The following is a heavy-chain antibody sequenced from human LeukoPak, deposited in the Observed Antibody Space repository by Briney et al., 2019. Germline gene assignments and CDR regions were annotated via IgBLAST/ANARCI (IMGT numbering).Heavy chain of an antibody. V-gene: IGHV4-59*01. CDR1: GASISSYY. CDR2: IYYSGST. J-gene: IGHJ5*02. D-gene: IGHD3-3*01. CDR3: ARAGYDFWSGYNWFDP. Sequence: SETLSLTCTVSGASISSYYWSWIRQPPGKGLEWIAYIYYSGSTYYNPSLKSRVSISVDMSKNQFSLKLSSVTAADTAVYYCARAGYDFWSGYNWFDPWGQGTLVTVSS.